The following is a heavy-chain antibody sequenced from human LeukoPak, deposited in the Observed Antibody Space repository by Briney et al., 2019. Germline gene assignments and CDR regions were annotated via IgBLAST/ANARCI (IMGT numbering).Heavy chain of an antibody. CDR3: ARRHSSGWFYY. J-gene: IGHJ4*02. CDR1: GYSISNGYY. V-gene: IGHV4-38-2*02. CDR2: IYRSGST. D-gene: IGHD6-19*01. Sequence: SETLSLTCTVSGYSISNGYYRDWIRQPPGRGLEWIGNIYRSGSTSYNPSLKSRVTISVDTSKNQFSLKVNSVTAADTAVYYCARRHSSGWFYYWGQGTLVTVSS.